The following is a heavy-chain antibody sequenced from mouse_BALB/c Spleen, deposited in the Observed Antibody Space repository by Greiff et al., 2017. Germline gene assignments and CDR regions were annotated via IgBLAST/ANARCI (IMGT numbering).Heavy chain of an antibody. CDR1: GFTFSSYT. V-gene: IGHV5-6-4*01. Sequence: EVQRVESGGGLVKPGGSLKLSCAASGFTFSSYTMSWVRQTPEKRLEWVATISSGGSYTYYPDSVKGRFTISRDNAKNTLYLQMSSLKSEDTAMYYCTRDQGWGQGTLVTVSA. J-gene: IGHJ3*02. CDR2: ISSGGSYT. D-gene: IGHD3-2*02. CDR3: TRDQG.